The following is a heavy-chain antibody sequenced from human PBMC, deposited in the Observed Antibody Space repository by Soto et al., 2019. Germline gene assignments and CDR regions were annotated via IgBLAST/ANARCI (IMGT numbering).Heavy chain of an antibody. CDR2: IHHSGDT. V-gene: IGHV4-59*03. CDR1: GGSIINYY. D-gene: IGHD2-2*01. CDR3: ARYCVSAKCLDY. Sequence: QVQLQESGPGLVKPSETLSLTCTVSGGSIINYYWSWIRQPPGMGLEWIGYIHHSGDTNSDPSLKSRVTISIDTSKNQLSLRLSSVTAADTAVYYYARYCVSAKCLDYWGQGTLVTVSS. J-gene: IGHJ4*02.